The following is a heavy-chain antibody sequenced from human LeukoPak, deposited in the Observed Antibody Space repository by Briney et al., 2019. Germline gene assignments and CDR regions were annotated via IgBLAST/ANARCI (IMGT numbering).Heavy chain of an antibody. D-gene: IGHD4-23*01. Sequence: PSETLSLTCAVSGYSISSGYYWGWIRQPPGKGLEWIGSIYQSGSTYYNPSLKSRVTISVDTSKNQFSLKLSSVTAADTAVYYCARHFSDYGGNSRSLYYYYMDVWGKGTTVTVSS. CDR1: GYSISSGYY. J-gene: IGHJ6*03. V-gene: IGHV4-38-2*01. CDR3: ARHFSDYGGNSRSLYYYYMDV. CDR2: IYQSGST.